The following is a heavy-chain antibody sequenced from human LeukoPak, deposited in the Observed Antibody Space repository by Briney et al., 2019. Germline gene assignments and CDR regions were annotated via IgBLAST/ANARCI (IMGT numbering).Heavy chain of an antibody. CDR2: IYTSGST. CDR1: GGSISSYY. CDR3: ARVSYDILTGYHSWWFDP. D-gene: IGHD3-9*01. V-gene: IGHV4-4*07. J-gene: IGHJ5*02. Sequence: KASETLSLTCTVSGGSISSYYWSWIRQPAGKGLEWIGRIYTSGSTNYNPSLKSRATMSVDTSKNQFSLKLSSVTAADTAVYYCARVSYDILTGYHSWWFDPWGQGPLVTVSS.